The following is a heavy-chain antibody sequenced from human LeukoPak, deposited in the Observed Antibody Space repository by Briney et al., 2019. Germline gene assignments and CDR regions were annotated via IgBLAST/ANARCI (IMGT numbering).Heavy chain of an antibody. CDR3: ARDGYCSDGSCYSHY. D-gene: IGHD2-15*01. J-gene: IGHJ4*02. CDR1: GGTFSSYA. Sequence: VASVKVSCKASGGTFSSYAISWVRQAPGQGLEWMGGIIPIFGTANYAQKFQGRVTITADESTSTAYMELSSLRSEDTVVYYCARDGYCSDGSCYSHYWGQGTLVTVSS. V-gene: IGHV1-69*01. CDR2: IIPIFGTA.